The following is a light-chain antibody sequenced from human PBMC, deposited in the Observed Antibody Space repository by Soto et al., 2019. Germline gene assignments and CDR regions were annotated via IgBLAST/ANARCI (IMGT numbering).Light chain of an antibody. CDR2: GNS. CDR3: QSYDSSLSGYV. Sequence: QLVLTQPPSVSGAPGQRVTISCTGSSSSIGAGYDVHWYQQVPGTAPKLLIYGNSNRPSGVPDRFSGSKSGTSASLAITGLQAEDEADYYCQSYDSSLSGYVFGTGTKLTVL. J-gene: IGLJ1*01. V-gene: IGLV1-40*01. CDR1: SSSIGAGYD.